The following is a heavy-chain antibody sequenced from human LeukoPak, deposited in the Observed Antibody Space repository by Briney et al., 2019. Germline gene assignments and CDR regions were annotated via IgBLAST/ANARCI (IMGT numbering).Heavy chain of an antibody. V-gene: IGHV4-59*01. CDR1: GGSISSYY. CDR2: IYYSGST. D-gene: IGHD3-3*01. J-gene: IGHJ6*03. Sequence: SETLSLTCTVSGGSISSYYWSWIREPPGKGVEWIGYIYYSGSTNYNPSLKSRVTISVDTSKNQFSLKLSSVTAADTAVYYCARGGMYYDFWSGYSDYYYYMDVWGKGTTVTVSS. CDR3: ARGGMYYDFWSGYSDYYYYMDV.